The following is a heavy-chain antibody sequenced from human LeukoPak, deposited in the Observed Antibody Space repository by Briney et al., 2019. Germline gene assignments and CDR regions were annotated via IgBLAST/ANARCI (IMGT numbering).Heavy chain of an antibody. CDR3: ARDLKYGDSYYYYIDV. CDR1: GFSFSFYS. Sequence: GGSLRLSCAASGFSFSFYSLNWVRQAPGKGLEWVSSISSTSTFIYYADSVKGRFIISRDNAKDSLYLHMNSLRAEDTAMYYCARDLKYGDSYYYYIDVWGKGTTVTVSS. D-gene: IGHD4-17*01. V-gene: IGHV3-21*01. CDR2: ISSTSTFI. J-gene: IGHJ6*03.